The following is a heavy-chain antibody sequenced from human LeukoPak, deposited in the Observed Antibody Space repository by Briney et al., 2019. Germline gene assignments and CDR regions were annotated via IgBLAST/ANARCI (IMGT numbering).Heavy chain of an antibody. V-gene: IGHV1-2*06. CDR1: GYTFTGYY. Sequence: ASVKVSCKASGYTFTGYYMHWVRQAPGQGLEWMGRINPNSGGTNYAQKFQGRVTMTRDTSISTAYMELSRLRSEDTAVYYCARDGDTRNWFDPWGQGTLVTVSS. D-gene: IGHD2-21*02. CDR3: ARDGDTRNWFDP. CDR2: INPNSGGT. J-gene: IGHJ5*02.